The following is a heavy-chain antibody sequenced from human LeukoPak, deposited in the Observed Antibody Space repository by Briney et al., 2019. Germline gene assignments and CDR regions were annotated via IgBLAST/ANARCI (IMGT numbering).Heavy chain of an antibody. CDR3: ASTPNRSVTIGY. CDR2: INHSGST. CDR1: GGSFSGYY. V-gene: IGHV4-34*01. J-gene: IGHJ4*02. Sequence: SETLSLTCAVYGGSFSGYYWSWIRQPPGKGLEWIGEINHSGSTNYNPSLKSRVTISVDTSKNQFSLKLSSVTAADTAVYYCASTPNRSVTIGYWGQGTLVTVSS. D-gene: IGHD4-23*01.